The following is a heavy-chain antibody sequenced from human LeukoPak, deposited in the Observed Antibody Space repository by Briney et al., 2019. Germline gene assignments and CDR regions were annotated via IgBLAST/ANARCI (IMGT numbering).Heavy chain of an antibody. V-gene: IGHV1-18*01. J-gene: IGHJ4*02. D-gene: IGHD2-8*01. CDR2: ISAQHGQT. CDR1: GYSENFYG. Sequence: ASVKVSCKTSGYSENFYGITWVRQVAGQGLEWMGWISAQHGQTEYAPNSQDRVTMTTDTYTNTAYMELRSLRSEDTAVYYCAGSLGYCTSNVCYLKYWGQGTLVTVSS. CDR3: AGSLGYCTSNVCYLKY.